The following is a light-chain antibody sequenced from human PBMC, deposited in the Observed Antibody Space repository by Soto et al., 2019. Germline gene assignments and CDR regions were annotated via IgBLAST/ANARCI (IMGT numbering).Light chain of an antibody. J-gene: IGKJ1*01. Sequence: DIQMTQSPSSLSASVEDRVIITCRASQSISKQLNWYQQKPGKAPKLLIFAASSLQSGVPSRFSGSRSGPDFTLTISSLQPEDFATYYCQQSYSSPPTFGQGTKVDIK. CDR1: QSISKQ. CDR3: QQSYSSPPT. CDR2: AAS. V-gene: IGKV1-39*01.